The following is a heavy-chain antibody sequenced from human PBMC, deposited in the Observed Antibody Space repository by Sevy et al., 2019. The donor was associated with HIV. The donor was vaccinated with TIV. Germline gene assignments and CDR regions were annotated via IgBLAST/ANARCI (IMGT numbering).Heavy chain of an antibody. D-gene: IGHD1-7*01. CDR3: ARDDGNYYFHY. CDR2: IKKDAGQK. Sequence: GGSLRLSCAASGFTFSKYWMGWVRQAPGKGLEWVSNIKKDAGQKYYVDSVNGRSTISRDNAKNSLYLQMNSLRAEDTAVYFCARDDGNYYFHYWGQGTLVTVSS. CDR1: GFTFSKYW. V-gene: IGHV3-7*01. J-gene: IGHJ4*02.